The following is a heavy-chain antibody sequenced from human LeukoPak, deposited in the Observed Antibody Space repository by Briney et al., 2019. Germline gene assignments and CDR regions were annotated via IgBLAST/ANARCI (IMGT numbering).Heavy chain of an antibody. V-gene: IGHV1-2*06. J-gene: IGHJ5*02. CDR1: GYTFSDSF. D-gene: IGHD2-2*01. CDR3: ARGRYDRHLDA. CDR2: INSGGRT. Sequence: ASVKVSCQTSGYTFSDSFLNWVRQAPGQSLEWVGRINSGGRTDYAQKFQGRVTLTRDTSISTAYMDLSSLTSDDTAMYYCARGRYDRHLDAWGQGTLVTVSS.